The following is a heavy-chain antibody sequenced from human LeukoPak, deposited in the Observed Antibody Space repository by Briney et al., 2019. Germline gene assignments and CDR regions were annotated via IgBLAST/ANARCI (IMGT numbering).Heavy chain of an antibody. J-gene: IGHJ1*01. CDR3: VRPCSGGSCYPGTEYFQH. Sequence: GESLQISCKGSGYIFSTYWIGWVRPMPGKGLERMGIIYPGDSDTRYSPSFQGQVTISADKSISTAYLQWSSLKASDTAMYYCVRPCSGGSCYPGTEYFQHWGQGTLVTVSS. CDR1: GYIFSTYW. D-gene: IGHD2-15*01. V-gene: IGHV5-51*01. CDR2: IYPGDSDT.